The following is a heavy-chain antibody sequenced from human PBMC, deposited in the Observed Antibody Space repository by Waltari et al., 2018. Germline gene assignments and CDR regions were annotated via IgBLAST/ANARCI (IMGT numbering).Heavy chain of an antibody. CDR3: ARDMGQYTNYVAY. Sequence: EVQLVESGGGLVQPGGSLRLSCAASGFTFGTHWMSWVRQAPGKGLEWVANINEDGRDIYYVDSVKGRFTISRDNAKNSLYLQMNSLRAEDTAVYYCARDMGQYTNYVAYWGQGTLVIVSS. V-gene: IGHV3-7*03. D-gene: IGHD3-10*01. CDR2: INEDGRDI. CDR1: GFTFGTHW. J-gene: IGHJ4*02.